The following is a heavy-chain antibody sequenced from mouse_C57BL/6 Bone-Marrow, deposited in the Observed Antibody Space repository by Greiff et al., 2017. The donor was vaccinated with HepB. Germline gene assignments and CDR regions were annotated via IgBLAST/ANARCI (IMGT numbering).Heavy chain of an antibody. CDR1: GYTFTDYY. J-gene: IGHJ3*01. Sequence: VQLQQSGPELVKPGASVKISCKASGYTFTDYYMNWVKQSHGKSLEWIGDINPNNGGTSYNQKFKGKATLTVDKFSSTAYMELRCLTSVDSAVDYCARPPRVYVYYLFAYCGQGTLVTVSA. CDR2: INPNNGGT. CDR3: ARPPRVYVYYLFAY. V-gene: IGHV1-26*01. D-gene: IGHD2-3*01.